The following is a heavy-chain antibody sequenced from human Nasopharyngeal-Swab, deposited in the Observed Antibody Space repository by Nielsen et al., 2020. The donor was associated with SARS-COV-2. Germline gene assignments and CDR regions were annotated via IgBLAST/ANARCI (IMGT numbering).Heavy chain of an antibody. D-gene: IGHD4-11*01. Sequence: SHILPTTCTVSGGAIGDYYWTWIRQSPGKGLEWIGFYVFGGSVSYNPSFSDRVSMSLDMSKDALSLRLTSLTAADTAVYYCAGYSNNDLTVYFRSWGEGIRVTVS. CDR3: AGYSNNDLTVYFRS. CDR1: GGAIGDYY. J-gene: IGHJ5*02. CDR2: YVFGGSV. V-gene: IGHV4-59*01.